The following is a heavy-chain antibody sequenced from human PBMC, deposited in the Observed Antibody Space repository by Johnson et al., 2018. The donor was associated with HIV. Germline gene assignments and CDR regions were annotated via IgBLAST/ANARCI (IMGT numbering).Heavy chain of an antibody. D-gene: IGHD1-1*01. V-gene: IGHV3-20*04. CDR1: GFTFDDYD. CDR3: ARGGIIHDAFDI. Sequence: EVQLVESGGGVVRHGGSLRLSCAASGFTFDDYDMTWVRQPPGKGLEWVSGINWNGGSTGYADSVKGRFTISRDNSKNTLYLQMSSLRAEDTAVYYCARGGIIHDAFDIWGQGTMVTVSS. J-gene: IGHJ3*02. CDR2: INWNGGST.